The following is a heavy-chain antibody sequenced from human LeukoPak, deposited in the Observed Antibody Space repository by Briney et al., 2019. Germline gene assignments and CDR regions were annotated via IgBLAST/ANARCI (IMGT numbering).Heavy chain of an antibody. D-gene: IGHD4-23*01. Sequence: ASVKVSCKASGYTFSSYYMHWVRQAPGQVLEWVGLINPTGDSTNYAQNLRGRVTMTRDTSTSTVYMDLSSLRSEDTAVYYCAREASGGYFDYWGQGTLVTVSS. CDR2: INPTGDST. CDR3: AREASGGYFDY. CDR1: GYTFSSYY. J-gene: IGHJ4*02. V-gene: IGHV1-46*01.